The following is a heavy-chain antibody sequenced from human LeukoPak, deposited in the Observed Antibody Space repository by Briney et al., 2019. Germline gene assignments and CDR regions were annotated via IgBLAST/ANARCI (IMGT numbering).Heavy chain of an antibody. D-gene: IGHD1-26*01. CDR3: ARHGKLSSSRNWFDP. CDR2: IYLDDFDV. V-gene: IGHV5-51*01. Sequence: GESLKISCKASGYSFTSYWIGWVRQIPGKGLEWMGIIYLDDFDVRYSPSFQGQVTISADKSITTAYLQWSSLKASDTAIYYCARHGKLSSSRNWFDPWGQGTLVTVSS. J-gene: IGHJ5*02. CDR1: GYSFTSYW.